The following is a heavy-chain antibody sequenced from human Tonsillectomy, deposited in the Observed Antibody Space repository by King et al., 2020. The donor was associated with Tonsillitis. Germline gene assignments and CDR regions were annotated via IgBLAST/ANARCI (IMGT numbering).Heavy chain of an antibody. J-gene: IGHJ4*02. CDR1: GVPLSSSNW. D-gene: IGHD5-12*01. Sequence: QLQESGPGLVKPSGTLSLTCSVSGVPLSSSNWWSGVRQPPGKGLVWVGEIYHSGGTNHNPPLRSRVTISGDKSKNLFSLKLCSVTAADTAGYYCARDQSGYDYPYFDYWGQGTLVTVSS. CDR2: IYHSGGT. CDR3: ARDQSGYDYPYFDY. V-gene: IGHV4-4*02.